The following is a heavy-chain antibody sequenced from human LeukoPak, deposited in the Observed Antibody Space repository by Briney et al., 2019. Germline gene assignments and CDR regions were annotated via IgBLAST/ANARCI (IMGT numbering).Heavy chain of an antibody. V-gene: IGHV3-23*01. CDR1: GFTFSSYA. J-gene: IGHJ3*02. CDR2: ISGSGGST. CDR3: AKAYYYDSSGPSPPDAFDI. D-gene: IGHD3-22*01. Sequence: GGSLRLSCAASGFTFSSYAMSWVRQAPGKGLEWVSAISGSGGSTYYADSVKGRFTISRDNSKNTLYLQMNSLRAEDTAVYYCAKAYYYDSSGPSPPDAFDIWGQGTMVTVSS.